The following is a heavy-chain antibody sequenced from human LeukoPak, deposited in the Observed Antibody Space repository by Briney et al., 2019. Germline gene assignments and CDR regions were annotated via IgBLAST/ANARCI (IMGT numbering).Heavy chain of an antibody. CDR3: ARDETPTNGYDSYDF. CDR1: GFTFSSYS. J-gene: IGHJ4*02. Sequence: GGSLRLSCAASGFTFSSYSMNWVRQAPGKGLEWVSYISSSSSTIYYADSVKGRFTISRDNAKNSLYLQMNSLRDEDTAVYYCARDETPTNGYDSYDFWGQGTLVTVST. V-gene: IGHV3-48*02. CDR2: ISSSSSTI. D-gene: IGHD5-12*01.